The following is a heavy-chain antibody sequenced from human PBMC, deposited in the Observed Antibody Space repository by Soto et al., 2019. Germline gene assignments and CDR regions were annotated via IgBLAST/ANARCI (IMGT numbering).Heavy chain of an antibody. CDR3: AKGRYFDSSGGCANN. CDR2: ISGSGHAT. V-gene: IGHV3-23*01. Sequence: EVQLLESGGDLVQPGGSLRLSCVASGFSFDNYGMSWVRQAPGKGLEWVAAISGSGHATYYTQSVQGRFIISRDKSKKTVFLQMNNLRAEDTAVYYCAKGRYFDSSGGCANNWGLGTLVTVSS. CDR1: GFSFDNYG. D-gene: IGHD3-22*01. J-gene: IGHJ4*02.